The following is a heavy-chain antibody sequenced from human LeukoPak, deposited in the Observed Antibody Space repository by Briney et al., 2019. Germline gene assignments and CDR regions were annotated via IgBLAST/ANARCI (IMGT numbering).Heavy chain of an antibody. Sequence: SETLSLTCAVYGWSFNDYYWNWVRQPPGKGLEWIGEINARGDTNYNPSLKSRVTIFVDSSKNQFSLTLTSMIAADTAIYYCARGQVPAARGYNWFDPWGQGTLVTVSS. V-gene: IGHV4-34*01. CDR3: ARGQVPAARGYNWFDP. D-gene: IGHD2-2*01. CDR1: GWSFNDYY. CDR2: INARGDT. J-gene: IGHJ5*02.